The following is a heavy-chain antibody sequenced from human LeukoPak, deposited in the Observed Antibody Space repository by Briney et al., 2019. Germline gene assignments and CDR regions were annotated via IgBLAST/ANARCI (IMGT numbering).Heavy chain of an antibody. J-gene: IGHJ3*02. CDR1: GFSLSTNKVG. Sequence: SGPTLVNPAQTLTLTCTFSGFSLSTNKVGVGWIRQPPGKGLEWIGYIFYTGSANYNPSLQSRLTISVDTSKNQFSLKLSSVTAADTAVYFCARHDPLITEVIGERAFDIWGQGTMVTVSS. V-gene: IGHV4-61*05. CDR3: ARHDPLITEVIGERAFDI. CDR2: IFYTGSA. D-gene: IGHD3-22*01.